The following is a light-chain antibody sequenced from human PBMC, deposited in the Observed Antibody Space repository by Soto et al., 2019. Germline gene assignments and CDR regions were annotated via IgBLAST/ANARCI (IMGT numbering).Light chain of an antibody. CDR2: GAS. J-gene: IGKJ5*01. CDR3: PQYSSSPS. V-gene: IGKV3D-15*01. Sequence: EIVWTQSAPTRALSAGERATLSFRASQSVSSYLAWYQQKPGQAPRLLIYGASSRATGIPDRFSGGGSGTEFTLPLASLQSEDFAVYYCPQYSSSPSFGQGTRLEIK. CDR1: QSVSSY.